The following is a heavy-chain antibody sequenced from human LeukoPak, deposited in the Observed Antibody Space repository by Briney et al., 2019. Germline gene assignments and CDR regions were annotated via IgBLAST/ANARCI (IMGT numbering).Heavy chain of an antibody. D-gene: IGHD5-18*01. CDR3: AKGYSYGYQGGRFDY. CDR1: GFTVSSNE. Sequence: GGSLRLSCAASGFTVSSNEMSWVRQAPGKGLEWVSAISGSGGSTYYADSVKGRFTISRDNAKNSLYLQMNSLRAEDTALYYCAKGYSYGYQGGRFDYWGQGTLVTVSS. CDR2: ISGSGGST. J-gene: IGHJ4*02. V-gene: IGHV3-23*01.